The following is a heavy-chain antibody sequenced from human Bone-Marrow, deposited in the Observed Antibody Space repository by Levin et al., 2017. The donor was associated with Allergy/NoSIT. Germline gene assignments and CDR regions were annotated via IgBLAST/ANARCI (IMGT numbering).Heavy chain of an antibody. CDR1: GYTFANHW. D-gene: IGHD1-14*01. J-gene: IGHJ4*02. Sequence: GESLKISCEASGYTFANHWIGWVRQMPGKGLEWMGIFYPDDSDARYSPSFQGQVTFSGDKSINMAYLQWSSLKASDTAMYFCARGGRNRFSYFDYWGQGTLVTVSS. V-gene: IGHV5-51*01. CDR2: FYPDDSDA. CDR3: ARGGRNRFSYFDY.